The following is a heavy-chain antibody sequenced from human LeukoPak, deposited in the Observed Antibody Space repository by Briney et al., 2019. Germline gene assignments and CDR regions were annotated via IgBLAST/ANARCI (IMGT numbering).Heavy chain of an antibody. CDR3: ERLKPNFLGTFDS. CDR1: GVSIIDHA. J-gene: IGHJ4*02. CDR2: IYASGST. D-gene: IGHD7-27*01. Sequence: SETLSLTCTVSGVSIIDHAWSWIRQPPGRGLEWIGNIYASGSTYFNPSLRSRVAVSMDTSKNQFSLNLTSVTAADTAMFYCERLKPNFLGTFDSWGQGALVTVSS. V-gene: IGHV4-4*09.